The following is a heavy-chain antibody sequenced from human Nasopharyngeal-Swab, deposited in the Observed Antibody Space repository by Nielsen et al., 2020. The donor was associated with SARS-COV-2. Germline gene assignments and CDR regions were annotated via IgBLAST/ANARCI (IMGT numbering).Heavy chain of an antibody. CDR1: GYTFTSYA. CDR3: ARSLNIVVVVAAKDYYYYGMDV. V-gene: IGHV1-3*01. D-gene: IGHD2-15*01. CDR2: INAGNGNT. J-gene: IGHJ6*02. Sequence: ASVKVSCKASGYTFTSYAMHWVRQAPGQRLEWMGWINAGNGNTKYSQKFQGRVTMTRDTSTSTVYMELSSLRSEDTAVYYCARSLNIVVVVAAKDYYYYGMDVWGQGTTVTVSS.